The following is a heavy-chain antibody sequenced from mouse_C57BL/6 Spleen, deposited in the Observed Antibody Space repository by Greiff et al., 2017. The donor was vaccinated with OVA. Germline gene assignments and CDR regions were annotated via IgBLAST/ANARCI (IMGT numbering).Heavy chain of an antibody. V-gene: IGHV1-55*01. D-gene: IGHD1-1*01. CDR1: GYTFTSYW. Sequence: QVQLQQPGAELVKPGASVKMSCKASGYTFTSYWITWVKQRPGQGLEWIGDIYPGSGSTNYNEKFQRKATLTVDTSSSTAYMQLSSLTSEDSAVYYCARRDYYGSSYWYFDVWGTGTTVTVSS. CDR3: ARRDYYGSSYWYFDV. J-gene: IGHJ1*03. CDR2: IYPGSGST.